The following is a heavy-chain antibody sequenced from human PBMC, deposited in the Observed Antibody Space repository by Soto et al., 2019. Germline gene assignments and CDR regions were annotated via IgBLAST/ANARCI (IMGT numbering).Heavy chain of an antibody. D-gene: IGHD6-13*01. CDR3: ARLSGYSSSWYPYYFDY. Sequence: QLQLQESGPGLVKPSETLSLTCTVSGGSISSSSYYWGWIRQPPGKGLEWIGSIYYSGSTYYNPSLKSRVTLSVDTSKNQFSLKLSSVTAADTAVYYCARLSGYSSSWYPYYFDYWGQGTLVTVSS. V-gene: IGHV4-39*01. CDR2: IYYSGST. J-gene: IGHJ4*02. CDR1: GGSISSSSYY.